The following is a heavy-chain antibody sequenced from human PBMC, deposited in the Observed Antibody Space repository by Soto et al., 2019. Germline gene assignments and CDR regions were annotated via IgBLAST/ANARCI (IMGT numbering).Heavy chain of an antibody. Sequence: LRLSCAASGFTFSSYWMSWVLQAPGKGLEWVANINQDGSDRYYVDSVKGRFTMSRDNAKNSLFLQMNSLRAEDTAVYYCAKIVAATTRGFFDYWGQGTLVTVSS. CDR3: AKIVAATTRGFFDY. CDR1: GFTFSSYW. J-gene: IGHJ4*02. D-gene: IGHD2-15*01. CDR2: INQDGSDR. V-gene: IGHV3-7*03.